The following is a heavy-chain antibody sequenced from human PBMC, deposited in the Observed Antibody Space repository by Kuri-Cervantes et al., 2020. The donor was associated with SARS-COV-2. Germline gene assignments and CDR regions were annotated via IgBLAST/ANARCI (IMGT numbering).Heavy chain of an antibody. CDR1: GFTFSSYA. D-gene: IGHD6-6*01. V-gene: IGHV3-30*04. Sequence: GESLKISCAASGFTFSSYAMHWVRQAPGKGLEWVAVISYDGSNKYYADSVKGRFTISRDNSKNTLYLQMNSLRAEDTAVYYCARDPGYSSSSYSYWGQGTLVTVSS. CDR2: ISYDGSNK. CDR3: ARDPGYSSSSYSY. J-gene: IGHJ4*02.